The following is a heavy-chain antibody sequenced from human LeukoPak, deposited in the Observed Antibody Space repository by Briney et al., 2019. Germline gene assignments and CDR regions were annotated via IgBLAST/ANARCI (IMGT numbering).Heavy chain of an antibody. CDR2: IYYSGST. V-gene: IGHV4-59*13. D-gene: IGHD3-9*01. J-gene: IGHJ4*02. Sequence: PSETLSLTCTVSGGSISTYYWSWIRQPPGKGLEWIGYIYYSGSTNYNPSLKSRVTISVDTSKDQFSLKLSSVTAADTAVYYCARNREYYDILTGYYPARSYYFDYWGQGTLVTVSS. CDR3: ARNREYYDILTGYYPARSYYFDY. CDR1: GGSISTYY.